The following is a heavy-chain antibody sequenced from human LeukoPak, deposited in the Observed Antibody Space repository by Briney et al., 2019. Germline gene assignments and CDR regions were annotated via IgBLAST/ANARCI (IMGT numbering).Heavy chain of an antibody. V-gene: IGHV3-53*01. CDR1: GFTVSSNY. J-gene: IGHJ5*02. CDR3: AKTIVGVTNWFDP. CDR2: IYSGGNT. D-gene: IGHD1-26*01. Sequence: GGSLRLSCAASGFTVSSNYISWVRQAPGKGPEWVSVIYSGGNTYYADSVKGRFTISSDNSKNTLYLQMNSLRAEDTAVYYCAKTIVGVTNWFDPWGQGTLVTVSS.